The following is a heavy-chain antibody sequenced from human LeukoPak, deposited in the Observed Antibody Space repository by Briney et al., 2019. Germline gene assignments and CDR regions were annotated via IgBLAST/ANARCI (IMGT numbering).Heavy chain of an antibody. CDR2: IYTSGST. D-gene: IGHD3-3*01. CDR1: GGSISSYY. V-gene: IGHV4-4*07. J-gene: IGHJ6*02. CDR3: ARETIFGVAIPYYYYGMDV. Sequence: SETLSLTCTDSGGSISSYYWSLIRQPAGKGLEWIGRIYTSGSTNYNPSLKSRVTMSVDTSKNQFSLKLSSVTAADTAVYYCARETIFGVAIPYYYYGMDVWGQGTTVTVSS.